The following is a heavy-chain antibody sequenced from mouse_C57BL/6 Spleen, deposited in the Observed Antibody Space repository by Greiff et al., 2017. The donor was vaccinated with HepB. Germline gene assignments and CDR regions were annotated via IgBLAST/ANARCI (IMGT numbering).Heavy chain of an antibody. D-gene: IGHD1-1*01. CDR1: GYTFTSYW. Sequence: QVQLQQPGPELVKPGASVKLSCKASGYTFTSYWMHWVKQRPGQGLEWIGNINPSNGGTNYNEKFKSKATLTVDKSSRTAYMQLSSLTSEDSAVYYCARWNYYGSSHWYFDVWGTGTTVTVSS. V-gene: IGHV1-53*01. CDR3: ARWNYYGSSHWYFDV. J-gene: IGHJ1*03. CDR2: INPSNGGT.